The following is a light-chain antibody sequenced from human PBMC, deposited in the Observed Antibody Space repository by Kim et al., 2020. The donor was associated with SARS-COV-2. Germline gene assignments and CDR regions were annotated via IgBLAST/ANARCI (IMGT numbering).Light chain of an antibody. CDR2: VGTGGIVG. J-gene: IGLJ3*02. CDR3: GADHGSGSNFVHWV. V-gene: IGLV9-49*01. Sequence: CTLSSGYSNYEVDWYQQRPGKGPRFVMRVGTGGIVGSKGDGIPDRFSVLGSGLNRYLTIKNIQEEDESDYHCGADHGSGSNFVHWVFGGGTQLTVL. CDR1: SGYSNYE.